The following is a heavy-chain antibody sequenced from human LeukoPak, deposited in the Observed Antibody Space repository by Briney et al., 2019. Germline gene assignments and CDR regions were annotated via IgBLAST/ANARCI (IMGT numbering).Heavy chain of an antibody. J-gene: IGHJ4*02. V-gene: IGHV4-39*01. CDR1: GGSISTSNYY. CDR3: ARGGTMVRGVIIKFRKGPNPFDY. Sequence: PSETLSLTCTVSGGSISTSNYYWGWIRQPPGKGLEWIGSIYYSGSTYYNPSLKSRVTISVDTSKNQFSLKLSSVTAADTAVYYCARGGTMVRGVIIKFRKGPNPFDYWGQGTLVTVSS. D-gene: IGHD3-10*01. CDR2: IYYSGST.